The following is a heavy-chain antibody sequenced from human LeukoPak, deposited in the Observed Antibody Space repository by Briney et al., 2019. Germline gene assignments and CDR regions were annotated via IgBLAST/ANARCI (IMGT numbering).Heavy chain of an antibody. J-gene: IGHJ3*02. CDR1: GGSISSSSYY. Sequence: PSETLSLTCTVSGGSISSSSYYWGWIRQPPGMRLEWIGSIYYSGSTYYNPSLRSRVTISVDASKNQFSLKLSSVTAADTAVYYCARGGYTYGHKFGFDIWGQGSMVTVAS. D-gene: IGHD5-18*01. V-gene: IGHV4-39*01. CDR2: IYYSGST. CDR3: ARGGYTYGHKFGFDI.